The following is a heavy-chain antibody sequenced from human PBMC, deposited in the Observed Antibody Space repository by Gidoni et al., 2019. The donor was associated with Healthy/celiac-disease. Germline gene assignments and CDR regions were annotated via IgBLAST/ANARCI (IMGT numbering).Heavy chain of an antibody. Sequence: EVQLVESGGGLVQPGGSLKLSCAASGFTFSGSAMHWVRQASGKGLEWVGRIRSKANSYATAYAASVKGRFTISRDDSKNTAYLQMNSLKTEDTAVYYCTRLSITMVRDHPGMDVWGQGTTVTVSS. D-gene: IGHD3-10*01. CDR1: GFTFSGSA. J-gene: IGHJ6*02. CDR3: TRLSITMVRDHPGMDV. V-gene: IGHV3-73*02. CDR2: IRSKANSYAT.